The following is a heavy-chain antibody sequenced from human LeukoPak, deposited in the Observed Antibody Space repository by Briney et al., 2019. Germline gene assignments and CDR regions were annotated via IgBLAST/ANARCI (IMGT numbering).Heavy chain of an antibody. Sequence: SETLSLTCTVSGGSISSSYYWSWIRQPPGKGLEWIGYIYYSGSTNYNPSLKSRVTISVDTSKNQFSLKLSSVTAADTAVYYCARETYYYDSSGYHGMDVWGQGTTVTVSS. D-gene: IGHD3-22*01. V-gene: IGHV4-61*01. J-gene: IGHJ6*02. CDR2: IYYSGST. CDR3: ARETYYYDSSGYHGMDV. CDR1: GGSISSSYY.